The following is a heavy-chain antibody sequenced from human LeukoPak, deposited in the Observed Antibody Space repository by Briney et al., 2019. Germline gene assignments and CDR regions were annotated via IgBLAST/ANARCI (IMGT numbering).Heavy chain of an antibody. CDR2: INSDGSST. CDR3: ARGLITIFEGQPMDY. D-gene: IGHD3-3*01. Sequence: GGSLRLSCAASGFTFSSYWMHWVRQAPGKGLVWVSRINSDGSSTSYADSVKGRFPISRDNAKNTLYLQMNSLRAEDTAVYYCARGLITIFEGQPMDYWGQGTLVTVSS. V-gene: IGHV3-74*01. CDR1: GFTFSSYW. J-gene: IGHJ4*02.